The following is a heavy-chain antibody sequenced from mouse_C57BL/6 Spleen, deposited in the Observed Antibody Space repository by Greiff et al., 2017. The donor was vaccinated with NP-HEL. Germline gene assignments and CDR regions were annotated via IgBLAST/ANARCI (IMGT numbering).Heavy chain of an antibody. J-gene: IGHJ4*01. CDR1: GYSITSGYY. Sequence: DVKLMESGPGLVKPSQSLSLTCSVTGYSITSGYYWNWIRQFPGNKLEWMGYISYDGSNNYNPSLKNRISITRDTSNNQFFLKLNSVTTEDTATYYCARAPLYYGSSYYAMDYWGQGTSVTVAS. V-gene: IGHV3-6*01. CDR2: ISYDGSN. D-gene: IGHD1-1*01. CDR3: ARAPLYYGSSYYAMDY.